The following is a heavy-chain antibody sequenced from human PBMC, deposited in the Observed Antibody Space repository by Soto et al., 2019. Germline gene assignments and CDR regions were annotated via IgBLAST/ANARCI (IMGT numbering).Heavy chain of an antibody. CDR1: GYTFTGYH. V-gene: IGHV1-2*02. CDR3: ARSLTEGYCTITGCYTRPLYGMDV. CDR2: INPNSGGT. D-gene: IGHD2-2*02. Sequence: GASVKVSCKASGYTFTGYHMHWVRQAPGQGLEWMGWINPNSGGTNYAQKFQGRVTVTRDTPTSTAYMELSRLTSDDTAVYYCARSLTEGYCTITGCYTRPLYGMDVWGQGTTVTVS. J-gene: IGHJ6*02.